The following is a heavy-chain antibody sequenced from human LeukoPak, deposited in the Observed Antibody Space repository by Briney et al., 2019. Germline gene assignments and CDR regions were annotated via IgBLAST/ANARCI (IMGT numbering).Heavy chain of an antibody. D-gene: IGHD3-3*01. CDR2: INPNSGGT. Sequence: ASVKVSCKASGYTFTAYYVHWVRQAPGQGLEWMGWINPNSGGTDYAQKFQGRVTMTRDTSISTAYMELSRLRSDDTAVYYCARDNWSGYYSLGYWGQGTLVTVSS. CDR3: ARDNWSGYYSLGY. V-gene: IGHV1-2*02. CDR1: GYTFTAYY. J-gene: IGHJ4*02.